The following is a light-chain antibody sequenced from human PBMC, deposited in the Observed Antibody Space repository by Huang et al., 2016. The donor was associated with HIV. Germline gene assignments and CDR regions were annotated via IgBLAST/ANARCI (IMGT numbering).Light chain of an antibody. CDR1: QSISTY. V-gene: IGKV1-39*01. Sequence: DIQMTQSPSSLSASVGDRVTIACRASQSISTYLNWYQQKPGKSPRLLIYAASSLQSGVPSRFSGSGSGTYFTLTISSLQPEDFATYYCLQHNTYPWTFGQGTKVEIK. CDR3: LQHNTYPWT. J-gene: IGKJ1*01. CDR2: AAS.